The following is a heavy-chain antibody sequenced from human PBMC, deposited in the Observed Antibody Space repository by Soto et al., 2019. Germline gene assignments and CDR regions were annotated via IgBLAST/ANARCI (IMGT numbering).Heavy chain of an antibody. J-gene: IGHJ4*02. CDR1: GGSFSGYY. CDR3: ARGRGLTGYSSSWYDY. Sequence: PSETLSLTCAVYGGSFSGYYWSWIRQPPGKGLEWIGEINHSGSTNYNPSLKSRVTISVDTSKNQFSLKLSSVTAADTAVYYCARGRGLTGYSSSWYDYWGQGTLVIVSS. V-gene: IGHV4-34*01. CDR2: INHSGST. D-gene: IGHD6-13*01.